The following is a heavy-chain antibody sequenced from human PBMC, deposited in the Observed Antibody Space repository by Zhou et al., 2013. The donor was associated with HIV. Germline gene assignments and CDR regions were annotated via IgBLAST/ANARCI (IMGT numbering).Heavy chain of an antibody. CDR2: IYYSGST. J-gene: IGHJ6*03. CDR1: GGSISSHY. CDR3: ARTTVTRDYYYMDV. V-gene: IGHV4-59*11. D-gene: IGHD4-4*01. Sequence: QVQLQESGPGLVKPSETLSLTCTVSGGSISSHYWSWIRQPPGKGLEWIGYIYYSGSTNYNPSLKSRVTISVDTSKNQFSLKLSSVTAADTAVYYCARTTVTRDYYYMDVWGKGPRSPVSS.